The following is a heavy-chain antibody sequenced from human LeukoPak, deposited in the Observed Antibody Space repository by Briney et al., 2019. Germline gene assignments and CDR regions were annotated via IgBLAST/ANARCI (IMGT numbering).Heavy chain of an antibody. CDR2: GSDRGGT. V-gene: IGHV4-34*01. D-gene: IGHD1-26*01. J-gene: IGHJ5*02. CDR3: AMNGQSGFSFDP. Sequence: SETLSLTCAVFGGSLNGHYWSWIRQFPGKGLEWIGEGSDRGGTKYNPSLKSRVAISADTSKNQFSLRLTSVTAADTAVYHCAMNGQSGFSFDPWGQGTLVTVSS. CDR1: GGSLNGHY.